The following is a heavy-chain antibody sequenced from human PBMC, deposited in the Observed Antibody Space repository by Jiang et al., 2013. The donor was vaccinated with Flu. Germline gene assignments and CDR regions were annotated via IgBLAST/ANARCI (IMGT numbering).Heavy chain of an antibody. J-gene: IGHJ5*02. V-gene: IGHV1-69*01. CDR1: GGTFSSYA. CDR3: ARAKREDYGDYGWFDP. Sequence: GAEVKKPGSPVKVSCKASGGTFSSYAISWVRQAPGQGLEWMGGIIPIFGTANYAQKFQGRVTITADESTSTAYMELSSLRSEDTAVYYCARAKREDYGDYGWFDPWGQGTLVTVSS. D-gene: IGHD4-17*01. CDR2: IIPIFGTA.